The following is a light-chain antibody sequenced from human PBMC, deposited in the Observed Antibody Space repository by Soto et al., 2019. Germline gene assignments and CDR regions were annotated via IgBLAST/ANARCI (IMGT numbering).Light chain of an antibody. CDR2: EVN. Sequence: QSVLTQPASVSGSPGQSITISCTGTSRDVGAFNYVSWYQQHPDKAPKLLISEVNNRPSGVSHRFSGSKSGNTASLTISGLQPADEADYYCSSYTTTSTHIFGTGTKVTVL. J-gene: IGLJ1*01. CDR3: SSYTTTSTHI. V-gene: IGLV2-14*01. CDR1: SRDVGAFNY.